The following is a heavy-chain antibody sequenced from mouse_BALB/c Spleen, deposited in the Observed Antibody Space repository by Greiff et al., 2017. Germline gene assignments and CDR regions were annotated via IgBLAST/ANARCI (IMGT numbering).Heavy chain of an antibody. Sequence: LQQSGAELVKPGASVKMSCKASGYTFTSYNMHWVKQTPGQGLEWIGAIYPGNGDTSYNQKFKGKATLTADKSSSTAYMQLSSLTSEDSAVYYCARTYYFDYWGQGTTLTVSS. V-gene: IGHV1-12*01. CDR3: ARTYYFDY. CDR1: GYTFTSYN. J-gene: IGHJ2*01. CDR2: IYPGNGDT.